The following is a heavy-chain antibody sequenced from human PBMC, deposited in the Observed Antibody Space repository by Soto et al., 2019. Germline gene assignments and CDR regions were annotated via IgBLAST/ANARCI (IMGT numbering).Heavy chain of an antibody. CDR1: GFTFSSYA. J-gene: IGHJ4*02. Sequence: QVQLVESGGGVVQPGRSLRLSCAASGFTFSSYAMHWVRQAPGKGLEWVAVISYDGSNKYYADSVKGRFTISRDNSKNTLYLQMNSLRAEDTAVYYCARDGLSNGDYVPFDYWGQGTLVTVSS. CDR2: ISYDGSNK. D-gene: IGHD4-17*01. CDR3: ARDGLSNGDYVPFDY. V-gene: IGHV3-30-3*01.